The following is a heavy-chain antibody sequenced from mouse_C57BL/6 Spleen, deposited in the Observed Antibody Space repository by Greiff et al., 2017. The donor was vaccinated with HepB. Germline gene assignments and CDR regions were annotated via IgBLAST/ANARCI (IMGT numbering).Heavy chain of an antibody. V-gene: IGHV1-19*01. Sequence: EVKLQESGPVLVKPGASVKMSCKASGYTFTDYYMNWVKQSHGKSLEWIGVINPYNGGTSYNQKFKGKATLTVDKSSSTAYMELNSLTSEDSAVYYCTDDYSYAMDYWGQGTSVTVSS. J-gene: IGHJ4*01. CDR2: INPYNGGT. CDR1: GYTFTDYY. D-gene: IGHD2-4*01. CDR3: TDDYSYAMDY.